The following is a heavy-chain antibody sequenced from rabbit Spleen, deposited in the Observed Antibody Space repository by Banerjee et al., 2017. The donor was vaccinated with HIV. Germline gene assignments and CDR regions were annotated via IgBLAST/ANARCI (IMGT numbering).Heavy chain of an antibody. V-gene: IGHV1S47*01. Sequence: QERLVESGGGLVKPEGSLKLSCTASGFSFSNKAVMCWVRQAPGKGLEWIACIDPVFGITYYANWVNGRFSISRENAQNMVLLQMTSLTAADTATYFCARDGAGGSYFALWGQGTLVTV. J-gene: IGHJ3*01. CDR2: IDPVFGIT. CDR1: GFSFSNKA. D-gene: IGHD8-1*01. CDR3: ARDGAGGSYFAL.